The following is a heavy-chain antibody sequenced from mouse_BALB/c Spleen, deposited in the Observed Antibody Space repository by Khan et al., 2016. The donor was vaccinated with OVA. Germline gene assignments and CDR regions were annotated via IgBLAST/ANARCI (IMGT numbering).Heavy chain of an antibody. J-gene: IGHJ1*01. D-gene: IGHD2-1*01. CDR2: IWSDGHT. CDR3: ARHGYYGNSGPYFDV. Sequence: QVQLKESGPGLVAPSQSLSITCTISGFSLTSYGVHWVRQPPGKGLEWLVVIWSDGHTTYNSALKSRLSISKDNSTSQAFLQMHSLQTDDTAVYYCARHGYYGNSGPYFDVWGAGTTVTVSS. V-gene: IGHV2-6-1*01. CDR1: GFSLTSYG.